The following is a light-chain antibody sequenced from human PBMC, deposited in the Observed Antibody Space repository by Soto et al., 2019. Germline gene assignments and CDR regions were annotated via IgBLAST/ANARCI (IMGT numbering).Light chain of an antibody. Sequence: QSVLTQPASVSGSPRHSITISCAGTSSQVGDYNSVSWYQQYPGKAPKGLIYDVYNRPSGFSNRFSVSKSGNTASLTISEFQAEDEADYSCASYISTTPRLFGTGTRVTVL. J-gene: IGLJ1*01. V-gene: IGLV2-14*03. CDR3: ASYISTTPRL. CDR1: SSQVGDYNS. CDR2: DVY.